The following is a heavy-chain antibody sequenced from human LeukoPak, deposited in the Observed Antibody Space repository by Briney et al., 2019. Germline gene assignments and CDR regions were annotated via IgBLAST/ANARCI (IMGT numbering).Heavy chain of an antibody. CDR2: INTNSGGT. CDR1: GYTFTGYY. V-gene: IGHV1-2*02. CDR3: SRVPVAWFLAAAGTGGRSGMDV. Sequence: GSSVKVSCEASGYTFTGYYMHWVRQAPGPGLGWMGWINTNSGGTNHAKKSHSRVTMTRDTSISTGYMVLGRLRSDDTAAYYCSRVPVAWFLAAAGTGGRSGMDVWGQGTAVTVSS. D-gene: IGHD6-13*01. J-gene: IGHJ6*02.